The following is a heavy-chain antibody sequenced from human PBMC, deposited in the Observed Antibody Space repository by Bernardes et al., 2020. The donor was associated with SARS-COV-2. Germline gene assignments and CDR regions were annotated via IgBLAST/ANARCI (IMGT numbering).Heavy chain of an antibody. D-gene: IGHD3-22*01. CDR1: GGSISSYY. V-gene: IGHV4-59*08. CDR2: IYYSGST. Sequence: SETLSLTCTVSGGSISSYYWSWIRQPPGKGLEWIGYIYYSGSTNYNPSLKSRVTISVDTSKNQFSLKLSSVTAADTAVYYCARFIDSSGYSLDYWGQGTLVTVSS. J-gene: IGHJ4*02. CDR3: ARFIDSSGYSLDY.